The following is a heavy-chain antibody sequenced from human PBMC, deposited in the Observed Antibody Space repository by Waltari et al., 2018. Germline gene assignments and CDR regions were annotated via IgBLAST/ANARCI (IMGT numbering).Heavy chain of an antibody. CDR3: AREGAGLWFRERDYFDY. V-gene: IGHV4-38-2*02. CDR2: IYHSGST. CDR1: GYSISSGYY. Sequence: QVQLQESGPGLVKPSETLSLTCAVSGYSISSGYYWGWIRQPPGKGLEWIGSIYHSGSTYYNPSLKSRVTISVDTSKNQFSLKLSSVTAADTAVYYCAREGAGLWFRERDYFDYWGQGTLVTVSS. D-gene: IGHD3-10*01. J-gene: IGHJ4*02.